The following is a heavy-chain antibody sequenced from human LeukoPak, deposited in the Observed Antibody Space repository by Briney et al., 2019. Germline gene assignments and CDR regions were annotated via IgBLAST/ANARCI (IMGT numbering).Heavy chain of an antibody. Sequence: SETLSLTCAVYGGSFSGYYWSWIRQPPGKGLEWIGRIYTSGSTNYNPSLKSRVTISVDTSKNQFSLKLSSVTAADTAVYYCARDIGITMVRGVITRFDPWGQGTLVTVSS. CDR3: ARDIGITMVRGVITRFDP. CDR2: IYTSGST. V-gene: IGHV4-4*08. CDR1: GGSFSGYY. D-gene: IGHD3-10*01. J-gene: IGHJ5*02.